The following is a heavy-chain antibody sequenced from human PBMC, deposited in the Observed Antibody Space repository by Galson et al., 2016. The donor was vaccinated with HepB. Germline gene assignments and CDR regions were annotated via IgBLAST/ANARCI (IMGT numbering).Heavy chain of an antibody. D-gene: IGHD3-10*01. CDR1: GFTFTNAW. CDR2: IQSNTDGGTA. J-gene: IGHJ4*02. V-gene: IGHV3-15*01. Sequence: SLRLSCAASGFTFTNAWMSWVRQAPGQGLEWVGRIQSNTDGGTADYADPVKGRFTITRDDSKITLFLQMNSLNTDDTAVYYCATGWPVWYYGSGSSYGGKGTPVTVSS. CDR3: ATGWPVWYYGSGSSY.